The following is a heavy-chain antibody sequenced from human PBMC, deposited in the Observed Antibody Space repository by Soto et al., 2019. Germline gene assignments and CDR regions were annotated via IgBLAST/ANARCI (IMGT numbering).Heavy chain of an antibody. CDR2: IIPILGIA. V-gene: IGHV1-69*02. Sequence: QVQLVQSGAEVKKPGSSVKVSCKASGGTFSSYTISWVRQAPGQGLEWMGRIIPILGIANYAQKFQGRVTITARKSTSTAYMELSSLRSADTAVYYCARMYSGSYDYWGQGTLVTVSS. CDR3: ARMYSGSYDY. CDR1: GGTFSSYT. D-gene: IGHD1-26*01. J-gene: IGHJ4*02.